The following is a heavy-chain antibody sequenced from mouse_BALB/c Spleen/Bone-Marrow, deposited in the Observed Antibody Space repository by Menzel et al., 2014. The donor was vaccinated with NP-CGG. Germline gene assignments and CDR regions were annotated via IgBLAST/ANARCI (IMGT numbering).Heavy chain of an antibody. CDR1: GFIFSSYT. V-gene: IGHV5-6-4*01. CDR2: ISSGGSYT. Sequence: EVQGVESGGGLVKPGGSLKLSCAASGFIFSSYTMSWVRQTPEKRLEWVATISSGGSYTYYPDSVKGRFTISRDNAKNTQYLQMGSLKSEDTAMYYCTRDLYDGYYYYAMDYWGQGTSVTVSS. CDR3: TRDLYDGYYYYAMDY. D-gene: IGHD2-3*01. J-gene: IGHJ4*01.